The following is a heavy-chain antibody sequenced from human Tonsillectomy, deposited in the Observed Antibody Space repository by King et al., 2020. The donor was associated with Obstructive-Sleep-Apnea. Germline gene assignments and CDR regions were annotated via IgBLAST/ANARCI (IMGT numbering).Heavy chain of an antibody. CDR1: GFTFSSYW. D-gene: IGHD5-12*01. V-gene: IGHV3-7*01. Sequence: VQLVESGGGLVQPGGSLRLSCAASGFTFSSYWMSWVRPAPGKGLEWVANIKQDGSEKYYVDSVKGRFTISRDNAKNSLYLQMNSLRAEDTAVYYCGREENIVATADNWFDPWGQGTLVTVSS. J-gene: IGHJ5*02. CDR2: IKQDGSEK. CDR3: GREENIVATADNWFDP.